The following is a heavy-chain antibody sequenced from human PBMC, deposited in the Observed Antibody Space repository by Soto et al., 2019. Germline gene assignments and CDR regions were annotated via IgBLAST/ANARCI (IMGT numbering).Heavy chain of an antibody. CDR3: ARGTSYKDGWFDP. J-gene: IGHJ5*02. CDR1: GYTFTGYY. V-gene: IGHV1-2*02. CDR2: INPNSGDT. Sequence: ASVKFSCKASGYTFTGYYMHWVRQAPGQGLEWMGWINPNSGDTNHARRFQGRVTMTRDTSISTAYMELSSLTSDDTAVYYCARGTSYKDGWFDPWGQGTLVTVS. D-gene: IGHD2-2*01.